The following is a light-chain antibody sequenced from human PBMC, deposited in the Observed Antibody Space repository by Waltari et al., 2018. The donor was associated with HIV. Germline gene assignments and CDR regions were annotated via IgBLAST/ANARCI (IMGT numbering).Light chain of an antibody. CDR3: VLFMGNGIWV. CDR2: GTD. Sequence: QTVVTQEPSFSVSPGGTVTLTCGLSSGSVSPSYYPSWYQQTPGPAPRPFLSGTDTRSSGVPGRVSGCIRGNKAALTITGAQADEESGDYCVLFMGNGIWVFGGGTKLTVL. CDR1: SGSVSPSYY. J-gene: IGLJ3*02. V-gene: IGLV8-61*01.